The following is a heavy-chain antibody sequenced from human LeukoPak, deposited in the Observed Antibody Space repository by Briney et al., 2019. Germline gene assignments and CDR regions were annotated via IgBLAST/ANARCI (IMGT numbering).Heavy chain of an antibody. Sequence: GGSLRLSCAASGFTVSSNYMSWVRQAPGKGLEWVSAISGSGGSTYYADSVKGRFTTSRDNSKNALYLQMNSLRAEDTAVYYCAKDRRYYYDSSGYYGEFDYWGQGTLVTVSS. CDR2: ISGSGGST. D-gene: IGHD3-22*01. J-gene: IGHJ4*02. CDR1: GFTVSSNY. V-gene: IGHV3-23*01. CDR3: AKDRRYYYDSSGYYGEFDY.